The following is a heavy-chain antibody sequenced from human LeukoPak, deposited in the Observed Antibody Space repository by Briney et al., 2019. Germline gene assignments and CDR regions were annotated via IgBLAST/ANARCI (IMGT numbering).Heavy chain of an antibody. Sequence: ASVKVSCKASGYTFTGHFIHWVRQAPGQGLEWMGWSNPNSGGTNYAQKFQGRVTMTRDTSISTAYMELSRVRSDDTAVYYCAREYSRYSGTYYDYWDQGTLVTVSS. J-gene: IGHJ4*02. CDR2: SNPNSGGT. CDR1: GYTFTGHF. CDR3: AREYSRYSGTYYDY. V-gene: IGHV1-2*02. D-gene: IGHD5-18*01.